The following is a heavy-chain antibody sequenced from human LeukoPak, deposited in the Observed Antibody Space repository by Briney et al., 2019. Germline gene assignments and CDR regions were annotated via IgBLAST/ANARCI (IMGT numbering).Heavy chain of an antibody. V-gene: IGHV3-66*02. CDR1: GFTVNSNY. J-gene: IGHJ6*02. D-gene: IGHD6-13*01. CDR2: IYTGGST. CDR3: AKGFGKAAADVFGGYTMDV. Sequence: GVSLRLSCVASGFTVNSNYMSWVRQAPGKGLEWVSLIYTGGSTYYADSVRGRFTISRDNSKNTLNLQMNSLRPEDTAIYYCAKGFGKAAADVFGGYTMDVWGQGTTVTVSS.